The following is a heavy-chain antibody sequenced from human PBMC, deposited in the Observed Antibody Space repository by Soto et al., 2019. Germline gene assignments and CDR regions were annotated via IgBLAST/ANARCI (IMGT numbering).Heavy chain of an antibody. D-gene: IGHD3-22*01. Sequence: QVKLVQSGAEVKKPGASVKVSCKSSGYTFATQGISWVRQAPGQGLEWMGWISAYNGNTNYLKKVQERITMTPDTSTSTAYLELRRLTSDDTAVYYCVRASGYYDSSGYADWGQGTLVTVSS. CDR3: VRASGYYDSSGYAD. V-gene: IGHV1-18*01. CDR2: ISAYNGNT. CDR1: GYTFATQG. J-gene: IGHJ4*02.